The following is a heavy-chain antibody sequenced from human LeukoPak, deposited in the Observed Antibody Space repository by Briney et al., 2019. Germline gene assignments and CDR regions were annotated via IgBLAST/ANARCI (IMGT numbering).Heavy chain of an antibody. D-gene: IGHD4-23*01. J-gene: IGHJ3*02. V-gene: IGHV3-33*01. CDR1: GFTFSNYG. CDR2: IWYDGSNK. Sequence: QPGRSLRFSCAASGFTFSNYGMHWVRQAPGKGLEWVAIIWYDGSNKYYADSVKGRFTISRDNSKNTLYLQMNSLRAEDTAVYYCARDGGYGGNPNDAFDMWGQGTMVTVSS. CDR3: ARDGGYGGNPNDAFDM.